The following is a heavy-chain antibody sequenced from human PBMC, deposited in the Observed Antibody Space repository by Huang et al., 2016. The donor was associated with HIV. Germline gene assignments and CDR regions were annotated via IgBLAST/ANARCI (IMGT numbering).Heavy chain of an antibody. CDR2: INDNGYT. Sequence: QVQLQQWGAGLLKPSVTLSLTCAVYGGSVSGHYWSWIRQPPGKGLEWIAEINDNGYTNYNPSLKSRVTISVHTSRNQFSLKLNSVTAADAAVYYCARASWYEPRSWYFGLWGRGTLVTVSS. V-gene: IGHV4-34*01. J-gene: IGHJ2*01. D-gene: IGHD6-13*01. CDR1: GGSVSGHY. CDR3: ARASWYEPRSWYFGL.